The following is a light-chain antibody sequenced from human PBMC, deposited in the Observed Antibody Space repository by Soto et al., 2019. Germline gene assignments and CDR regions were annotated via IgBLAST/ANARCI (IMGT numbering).Light chain of an antibody. CDR1: QSISSY. V-gene: IGKV1-39*01. CDR3: QQSYSTPLFT. Sequence: DIQMTQSPSSLSASVGDRVTITCRASQSISSYLNWYQQKPGKAPKLLIYAASSLQSGVPSRFRGSGSGTHFTLTISSLQPEDFATYYCQQSYSTPLFTFGPGTKVDIK. J-gene: IGKJ3*01. CDR2: AAS.